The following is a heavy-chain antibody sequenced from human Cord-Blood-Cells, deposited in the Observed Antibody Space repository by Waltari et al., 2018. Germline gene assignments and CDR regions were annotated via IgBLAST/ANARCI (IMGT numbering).Heavy chain of an antibody. Sequence: QVQLVQSGAEVKKPGASVKVSCKASGYTFTSYGISWVRQAPGHGLEWMGWISAYNGNTNYAQKLQGRVTMTTDTSTSTADMELRSLRSDDTAVYYCARDRIPSLYSSSWYYYYGMDVWGQGTTVTVSS. CDR2: ISAYNGNT. CDR1: GYTFTSYG. CDR3: ARDRIPSLYSSSWYYYYGMDV. D-gene: IGHD6-13*01. J-gene: IGHJ6*02. V-gene: IGHV1-18*01.